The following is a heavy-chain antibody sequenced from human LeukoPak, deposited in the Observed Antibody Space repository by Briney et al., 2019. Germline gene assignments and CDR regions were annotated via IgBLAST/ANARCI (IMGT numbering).Heavy chain of an antibody. D-gene: IGHD3-10*01. CDR2: MNPNSGNT. CDR1: GYTFTSYD. J-gene: IGHJ6*03. Sequence: GASVKVSCKASGYTFTSYDINWVRQATGQGLEWMGWMNPNSGNTGYAQKFQGRVTMTRNTSISTAYMELSSLRSEDTAGYYCARAGRRPLRYYYKDVWGKGTTVTVSS. V-gene: IGHV1-8*01. CDR3: ARAGRRPLRYYYKDV.